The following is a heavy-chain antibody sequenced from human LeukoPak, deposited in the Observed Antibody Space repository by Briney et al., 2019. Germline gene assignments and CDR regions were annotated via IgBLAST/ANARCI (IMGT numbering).Heavy chain of an antibody. CDR1: GGSISSYY. V-gene: IGHV4-4*07. CDR3: ARDLLVRGVNRNNWFDP. D-gene: IGHD3-10*01. CDR2: IYTSGST. Sequence: PSETLSLTCTVSGGSISSYYWSWIRQPAGKGLEWIGRIYTSGSTNYNPSLKSRVTMSVDTSKNQFSLKLSSVTAADTAVYYCARDLLVRGVNRNNWFDPWGQGALVTVSS. J-gene: IGHJ5*02.